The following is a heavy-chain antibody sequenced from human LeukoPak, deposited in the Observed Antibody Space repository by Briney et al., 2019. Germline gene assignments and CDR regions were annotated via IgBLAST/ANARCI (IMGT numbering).Heavy chain of an antibody. CDR2: INPSGGST. CDR1: GYTFTSYS. J-gene: IGHJ4*02. D-gene: IGHD6-13*01. CDR3: ARGGSSSWYGPLILDY. V-gene: IGHV1-46*01. Sequence: GASVKVSCKASGYTFTSYSMHWVRQAPGQGLEWMGIINPSGGSTSYAQKFQGRVTMTRDTSTSTVYMELSSLRSEDTAVYYCARGGSSSWYGPLILDYWGQGTLVTVSS.